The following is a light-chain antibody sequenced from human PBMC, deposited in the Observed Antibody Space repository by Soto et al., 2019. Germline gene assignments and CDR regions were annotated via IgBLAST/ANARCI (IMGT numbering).Light chain of an antibody. CDR3: QKYNSAPFT. CDR1: QSVSDY. CDR2: DAS. V-gene: IGKV3-11*01. J-gene: IGKJ3*01. Sequence: EIVLTQSPATLSLSPGERATLSCRASQSVSDYLAWYQQKPGQAPRLLIYDASNRATGIPARFSGSGSGTDFTLTISSLEPEDFATYYCQKYNSAPFTFGPGTKVAIK.